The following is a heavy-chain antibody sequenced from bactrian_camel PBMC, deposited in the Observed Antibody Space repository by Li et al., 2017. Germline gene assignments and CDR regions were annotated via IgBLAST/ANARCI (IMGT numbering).Heavy chain of an antibody. V-gene: IGHV3S55*01. J-gene: IGHJ4*01. CDR1: GLTFYGSD. CDR2: LSADSPT. CDR3: VMGWGRT. Sequence: HVQLVESGGGSVQEGGSLLLSCVASGLTFYGSDMGWYRQVPGNECELVATLSADSPTYYAHSVKGRFTISRDNAKNTLYLQMNSLKTEDSAVYYCVMGWGRTWGQGTQVTVS. D-gene: IGHD5*01.